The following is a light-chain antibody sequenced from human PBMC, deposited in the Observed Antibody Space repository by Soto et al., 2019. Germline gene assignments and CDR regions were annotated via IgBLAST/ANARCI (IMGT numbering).Light chain of an antibody. CDR3: QQYNSHPFT. V-gene: IGKV1-16*02. J-gene: IGKJ4*02. CDR2: DAS. Sequence: DIQMTQSPSSLSASVGDRVTITCRASQGIRNSLAWFQQKPGKVPKSLIYDASSLQSGVPLKFSGSGSGTDFTLNISSLQPEDFATYYCQQYNSHPFTFGGGTKVE. CDR1: QGIRNS.